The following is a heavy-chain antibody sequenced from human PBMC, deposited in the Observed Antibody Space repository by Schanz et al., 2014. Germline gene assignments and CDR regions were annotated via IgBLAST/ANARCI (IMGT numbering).Heavy chain of an antibody. D-gene: IGHD3-10*01. CDR2: INAHTGNT. J-gene: IGHJ3*02. Sequence: QVQLVQSGVEVKRPGVSVKVSCKASGYTFTSYYMHWVRQAPGQGPELMGWINAHTGNTQYAQKFQGRVNMTRDTVTTTVHLELTRLRTDDTAIYYCARVHIATYHYNSPGAFDIWGQGTMVTVSS. CDR3: ARVHIATYHYNSPGAFDI. CDR1: GYTFTSYY. V-gene: IGHV1-18*04.